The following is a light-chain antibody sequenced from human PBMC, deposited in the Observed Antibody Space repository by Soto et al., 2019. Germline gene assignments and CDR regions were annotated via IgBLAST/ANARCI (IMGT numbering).Light chain of an antibody. CDR3: QQLNSYPPT. Sequence: DIQLTQSPSFLSASVGDRVTITCRASQGISSYLAWYQQKPGKAPKLLIYAASTLQSGVPSRFSGSGSGTEFTLTFSSLQPEDFAPYYYQQLNSYPPTFGGGTKVEIK. V-gene: IGKV1-9*01. CDR1: QGISSY. J-gene: IGKJ4*01. CDR2: AAS.